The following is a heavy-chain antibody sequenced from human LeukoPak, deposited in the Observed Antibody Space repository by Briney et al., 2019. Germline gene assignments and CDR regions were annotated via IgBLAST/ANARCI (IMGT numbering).Heavy chain of an antibody. Sequence: KPGGSLRLSCEASGFTFSDYYLSWIRQAAGKGLEWISYISGSSSHINYADSVKGRFTISRDNAKKSVYLQMDSLRVEDTAVYYCARDQIGSWWGQGTLVIVSS. V-gene: IGHV3-11*06. CDR2: ISGSSSHI. CDR1: GFTFSDYY. CDR3: ARDQIGSW. D-gene: IGHD6-13*01. J-gene: IGHJ4*02.